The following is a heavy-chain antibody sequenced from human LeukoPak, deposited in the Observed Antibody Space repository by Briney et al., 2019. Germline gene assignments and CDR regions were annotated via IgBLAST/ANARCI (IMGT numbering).Heavy chain of an antibody. D-gene: IGHD3-10*01. V-gene: IGHV1-2*02. CDR2: INPNSGGT. J-gene: IGHJ4*02. Sequence: VASVKVSCKASGYTFTTYYIHWVRQAPGQGLEWMGYINPNSGGTNYAQKFQDRVTMTRDTSITTAYMELSRLRSDDTAVYYCATLSRGPRDYWGQGTLATVSS. CDR1: GYTFTTYY. CDR3: ATLSRGPRDY.